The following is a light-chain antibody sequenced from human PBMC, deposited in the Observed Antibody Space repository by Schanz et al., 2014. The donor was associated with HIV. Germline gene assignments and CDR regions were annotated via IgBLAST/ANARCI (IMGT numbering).Light chain of an antibody. Sequence: IVLTQSPGTLSLSPGEKATLSCKASQSINNDYLAWYQQKPGQAPRLLIYGASGRATGIPDRFSGSGSGTDFTLTISRLEPEDFAVYYCQHYNSYPLTFGQGTELEIK. CDR2: GAS. J-gene: IGKJ2*01. CDR1: QSINNDY. V-gene: IGKV3-20*01. CDR3: QHYNSYPLT.